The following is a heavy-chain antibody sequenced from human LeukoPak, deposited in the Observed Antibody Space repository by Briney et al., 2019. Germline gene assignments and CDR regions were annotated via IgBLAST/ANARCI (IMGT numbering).Heavy chain of an antibody. CDR3: AKGTLTANYMFDH. V-gene: IGHV3-23*01. Sequence: GGSLRLSRAASGFTFSNYAMSWVRQAPGKGLEWVSGMSGNGGSTSYADSVKGRSTISRDNSKNTLYLQLNSLRAEDTAVYYCAKGTLTANYMFDHWGQGTLVTVSS. CDR2: MSGNGGST. CDR1: GFTFSNYA. J-gene: IGHJ4*02. D-gene: IGHD3-9*01.